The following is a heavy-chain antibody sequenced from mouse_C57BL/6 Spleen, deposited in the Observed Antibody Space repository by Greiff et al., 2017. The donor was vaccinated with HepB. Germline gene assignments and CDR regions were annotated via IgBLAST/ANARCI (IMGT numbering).Heavy chain of an antibody. CDR3: ASGLGGLYAMDY. Sequence: EVKVVESGGGLVKPGGSLKLSCAASGFTFSSYAMSWVRQTPEKRLEWVATISDGGSYTYYPDNVKGRFTISRDNAKNTLYLQMSHLKSEDTAMYYCASGLGGLYAMDYWGQGTSVTVSS. V-gene: IGHV5-4*03. D-gene: IGHD3-3*01. J-gene: IGHJ4*01. CDR2: ISDGGSYT. CDR1: GFTFSSYA.